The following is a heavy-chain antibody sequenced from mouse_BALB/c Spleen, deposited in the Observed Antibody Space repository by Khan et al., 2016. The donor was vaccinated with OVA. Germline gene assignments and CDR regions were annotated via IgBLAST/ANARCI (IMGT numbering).Heavy chain of an antibody. V-gene: IGHV9-3*02. J-gene: IGHJ2*01. Sequence: QIQLVQSGPELKKPGETVKISCKASGYTFTNYGMNWVKQAPGKGLKWMGWINTNTGEPTYAEEFKGRFAFSLETSASTAYLQINNLKNEDTATYVGAREGGGPYGTFLDYWGQGTTLTVSS. CDR2: INTNTGEP. CDR3: AREGGGPYGTFLDY. CDR1: GYTFTNYG. D-gene: IGHD2-1*01.